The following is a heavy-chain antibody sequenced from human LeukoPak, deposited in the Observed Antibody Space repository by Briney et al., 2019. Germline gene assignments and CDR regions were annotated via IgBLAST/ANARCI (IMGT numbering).Heavy chain of an antibody. CDR1: GGSISSSSYY. Sequence: SETLSLTCTVSGGSISSSSYYWSWIRQPAGKGLDWIGRIYTSGSTNYNPSLKSRVTMSVDTSKNQFSLKLSSVTAADTAIYYCARVFRGVVTSNWFDPWGQGTLVTVSS. D-gene: IGHD2-21*02. CDR2: IYTSGST. CDR3: ARVFRGVVTSNWFDP. J-gene: IGHJ5*02. V-gene: IGHV4-61*02.